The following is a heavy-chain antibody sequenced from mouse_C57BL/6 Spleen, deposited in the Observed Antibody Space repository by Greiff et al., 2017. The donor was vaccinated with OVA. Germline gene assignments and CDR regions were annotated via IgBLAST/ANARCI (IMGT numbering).Heavy chain of an antibody. V-gene: IGHV5-16*01. CDR1: GFTFSDYY. CDR3: ASLTYYGSSYAMDY. J-gene: IGHJ4*01. CDR2: INYDGSST. D-gene: IGHD1-1*01. Sequence: DVKLVESEGGLVQPGSSMKLSCTASGFTFSDYYMAWVRQVPEKGLEWVANINYDGSSTYYLDSLKSRFIISRDNAKNILYLQMSSLKSEDTATYYCASLTYYGSSYAMDYWGQGTSVTVSS.